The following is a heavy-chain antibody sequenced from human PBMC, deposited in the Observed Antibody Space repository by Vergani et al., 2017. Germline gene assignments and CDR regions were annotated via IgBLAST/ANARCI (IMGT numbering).Heavy chain of an antibody. CDR2: ISAYNGNT. CDR1: GYTFTSYG. V-gene: IGHV1-18*04. D-gene: IGHD1-1*01. Sequence: QVQLVQSGAEVTKPGASVKVSCKASGYTFTSYGISWVRQAPGQGLEWMGWISAYNGNTNYAQKLQGRVTMTTDTSTSTAYMEQRSLRSDDKAVYYCARDGGWYNWNDDPGWFDPWGQGTLVTVSS. J-gene: IGHJ5*02. CDR3: ARDGGWYNWNDDPGWFDP.